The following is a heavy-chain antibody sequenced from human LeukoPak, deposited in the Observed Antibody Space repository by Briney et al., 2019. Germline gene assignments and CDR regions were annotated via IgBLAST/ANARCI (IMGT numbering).Heavy chain of an antibody. Sequence: PSETLSLTCTVSGGSFSSGGYYWSWIRQHPGKDLEWIGYIYYSGSTYYNPSLKSRVTISVDTSKNQFSLKLSSVTAADTAVYYCARYCYYDSSGYYAYYFDYWGQGTLVTVSS. CDR2: IYYSGST. V-gene: IGHV4-31*03. CDR3: ARYCYYDSSGYYAYYFDY. D-gene: IGHD3-22*01. J-gene: IGHJ4*02. CDR1: GGSFSSGGYY.